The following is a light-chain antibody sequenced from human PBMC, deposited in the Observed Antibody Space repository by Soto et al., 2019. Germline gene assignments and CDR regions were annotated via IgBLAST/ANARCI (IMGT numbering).Light chain of an antibody. V-gene: IGLV2-14*01. CDR3: SSYTSSSTFV. CDR2: EVS. CDR1: SSDVGAYNY. J-gene: IGLJ1*01. Sequence: QSALTQPASVSGSPGQSITISCTGTSSDVGAYNYVSWYQHHPGKAPKLIIYEVSNRPSGLSNRFSGSKSGNTASLTIPGLQAEDEADYYCSSYTSSSTFVFGTGTKVTVL.